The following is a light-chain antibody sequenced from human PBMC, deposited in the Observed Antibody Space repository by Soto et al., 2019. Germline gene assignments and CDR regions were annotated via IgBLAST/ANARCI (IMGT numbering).Light chain of an antibody. CDR2: DAS. J-gene: IGKJ1*01. CDR3: QQRTSWWWT. Sequence: EVVLTQSPATLSLSPGERATLSCRASQSVTNVLAWYQHKPGQAPRLLIYDASHRATGIPARFSGSGSGTDFPLTISSLEPEDFAVYYCQQRTSWWWTFGQGTKVEVK. V-gene: IGKV3-11*01. CDR1: QSVTNV.